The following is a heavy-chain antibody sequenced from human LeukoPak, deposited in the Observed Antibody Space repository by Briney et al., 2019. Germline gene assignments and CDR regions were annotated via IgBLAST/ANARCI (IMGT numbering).Heavy chain of an antibody. Sequence: ASVKVSCKASGYTFTGYYIHWVRQAPGQGLEWMGWVNPNSGGTNYTQKFQGRVTMTSDTSISTAYMELSRLRSDDTAVYYCGRGVGYCSATSCYFGDWFDPWGQGTLVIVSS. D-gene: IGHD2-2*01. CDR1: GYTFTGYY. CDR3: GRGVGYCSATSCYFGDWFDP. J-gene: IGHJ5*02. CDR2: VNPNSGGT. V-gene: IGHV1-2*02.